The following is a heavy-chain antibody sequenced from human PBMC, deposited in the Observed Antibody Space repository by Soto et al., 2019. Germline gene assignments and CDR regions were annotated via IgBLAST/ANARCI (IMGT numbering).Heavy chain of an antibody. CDR1: GFTFSSYA. Sequence: EVQLLESGGGLVQPGGSLRLSCAASGFTFSSYAMSWVRQAPGKGLEWVSAISGSGGSTYYADSVKGRFTISRDNSKNALYLQMNILRAEDTAVYYCAKDSGAVAGQEPQHWGQGTLVTVSS. V-gene: IGHV3-23*01. D-gene: IGHD6-19*01. J-gene: IGHJ1*01. CDR3: AKDSGAVAGQEPQH. CDR2: ISGSGGST.